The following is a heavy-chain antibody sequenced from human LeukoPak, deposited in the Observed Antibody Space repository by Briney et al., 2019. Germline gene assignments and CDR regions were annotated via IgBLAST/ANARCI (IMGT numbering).Heavy chain of an antibody. CDR1: GGSISSYY. Sequence: SETLSLTCTVSGGSISSYYWSWIRQPPGKGLEWIGYIYNSGSTNYNPSLKSRVTISVDTSKNQFSLKLSSVTAADTAVYYCARDSRIAVAGYYYYYGMDVWGQGTTVTVSS. D-gene: IGHD6-19*01. J-gene: IGHJ6*02. CDR3: ARDSRIAVAGYYYYYGMDV. V-gene: IGHV4-59*01. CDR2: IYNSGST.